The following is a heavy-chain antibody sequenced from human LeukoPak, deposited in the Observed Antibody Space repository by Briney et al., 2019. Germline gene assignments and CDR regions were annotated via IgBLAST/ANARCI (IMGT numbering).Heavy chain of an antibody. V-gene: IGHV3-30-3*01. Sequence: GGSLRLSCAASGFTFSSYWMHWVRQAPGKGLEWVAVISYDGSNKYYADSVKGRFTISRDNSKNTLYLQMNSLRAEDTAVYYCARSMTTVTPYFDYWGQGTLVTVSS. CDR2: ISYDGSNK. CDR1: GFTFSSYW. J-gene: IGHJ4*02. D-gene: IGHD4-17*01. CDR3: ARSMTTVTPYFDY.